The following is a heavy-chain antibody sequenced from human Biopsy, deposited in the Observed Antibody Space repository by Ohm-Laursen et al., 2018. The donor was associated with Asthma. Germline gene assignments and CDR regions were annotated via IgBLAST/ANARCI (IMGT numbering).Heavy chain of an antibody. CDR3: ARHPYVDGSDNYYYRGNDYYLGMDV. V-gene: IGHV1-69*01. D-gene: IGHD3-10*01. J-gene: IGHJ6*02. CDR2: IIPIFGTP. CDR1: GGTFNSDA. Sequence: GASVKVSCKASGGTFNSDAISWVRQAPGQGLEWMGGIIPIFGTPSYAQNFQSRLTITADDSTSTAYMELSSLRSEDTAVYYCARHPYVDGSDNYYYRGNDYYLGMDVWGQGTTVTVSS.